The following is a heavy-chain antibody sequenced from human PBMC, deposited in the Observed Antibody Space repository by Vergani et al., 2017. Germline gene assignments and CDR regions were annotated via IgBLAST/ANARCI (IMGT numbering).Heavy chain of an antibody. J-gene: IGHJ4*02. D-gene: IGHD3-22*01. V-gene: IGHV1-8*02. CDR3: ARGGYYDSSWGGVVDY. CDR2: MNPNSGNT. CDR1: GYTFTSYG. Sequence: QVQLVQSGAEVKKPGASVKVSCKASGYTFTSYGISWVRQAPGQGLEWMGWMNPNSGNTGYAQKFQGRVTMTRNTSISTAYMELSSLRSEDTAVYYCARGGYYDSSWGGVVDYWGQGTLVTVSS.